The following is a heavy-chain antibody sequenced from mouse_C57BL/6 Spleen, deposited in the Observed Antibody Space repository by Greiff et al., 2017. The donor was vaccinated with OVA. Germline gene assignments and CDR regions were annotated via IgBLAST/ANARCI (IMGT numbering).Heavy chain of an antibody. CDR2: INPSTGGT. CDR3: ARWDYGGFAY. Sequence: VQLQESGPELVKPGASVKISCKASGYSFTGYYMNWVKQSPEQSLEWIGEINPSTGGTTYNQKFKAKATLTVDKSSSTAYMQLKSLTSEDAAVYYCARWDYGGFAYWGQGTLVTVSA. J-gene: IGHJ3*01. D-gene: IGHD1-1*02. V-gene: IGHV1-42*01. CDR1: GYSFTGYY.